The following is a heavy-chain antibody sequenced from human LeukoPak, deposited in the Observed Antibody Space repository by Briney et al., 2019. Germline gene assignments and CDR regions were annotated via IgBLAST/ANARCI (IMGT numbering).Heavy chain of an antibody. CDR2: INHSGST. D-gene: IGHD5-24*01. CDR3: ARERDLKDAFDI. Sequence: SETLSLTCAVYGGSFSGYYWSWIRQSPGKGLEWIGEINHSGSTNYNPSLKSRVTISVDTSKNQFSLKLSSVTAADTAVYYCARERDLKDAFDIWGQGTMVTVPS. CDR1: GGSFSGYY. J-gene: IGHJ3*02. V-gene: IGHV4-34*01.